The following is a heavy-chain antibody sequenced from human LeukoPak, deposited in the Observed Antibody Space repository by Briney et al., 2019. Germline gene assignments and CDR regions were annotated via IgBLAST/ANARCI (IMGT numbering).Heavy chain of an antibody. V-gene: IGHV4-39*07. D-gene: IGHD3-3*01. CDR3: ARGQTIFGVVTYYYMDV. J-gene: IGHJ6*03. CDR1: GGSISSSSYY. Sequence: SETLSLTCTVSGGSISSSSYYWGWIRQPPGKGLEWIGSIYYSGSTYYNPSLKSRVTISVDTSKNQFSLELSSVTAADTAVYYCARGQTIFGVVTYYYMDVWGKGTTVTVSS. CDR2: IYYSGST.